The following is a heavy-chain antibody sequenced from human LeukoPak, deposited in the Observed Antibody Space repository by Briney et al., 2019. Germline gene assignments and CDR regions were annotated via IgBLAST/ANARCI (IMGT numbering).Heavy chain of an antibody. D-gene: IGHD3-22*01. J-gene: IGHJ4*02. CDR3: AKDVLRLVQYDSSGYSPGIAFDY. Sequence: PGGSLGLSCAASGFTFSSYGMHWVRQAPGKGLEWVAVILYDGSNKYYADSVKGRFTISRDNSKNTLYLQMNSLRAEDTAVYYCAKDVLRLVQYDSSGYSPGIAFDYWGQGTLVTVSS. CDR2: ILYDGSNK. CDR1: GFTFSSYG. V-gene: IGHV3-30*18.